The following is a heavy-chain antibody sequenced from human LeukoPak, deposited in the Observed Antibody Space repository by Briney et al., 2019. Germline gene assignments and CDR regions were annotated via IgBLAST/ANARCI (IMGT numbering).Heavy chain of an antibody. Sequence: SETLSLTCTVSGGSISSSSYYWGWIRQPPGKGLEWIGSIYYSGSTYYNPSLKSRVTISVDTSKNQFSLKLSSVTAADTAVYYCASSPMTTVTTYTEYYFDYWGQGTLVTVSS. J-gene: IGHJ4*02. D-gene: IGHD4-17*01. CDR1: GGSISSSSYY. CDR3: ASSPMTTVTTYTEYYFDY. V-gene: IGHV4-39*01. CDR2: IYYSGST.